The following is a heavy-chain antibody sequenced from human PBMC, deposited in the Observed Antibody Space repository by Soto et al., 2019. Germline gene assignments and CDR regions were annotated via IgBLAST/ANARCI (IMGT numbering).Heavy chain of an antibody. J-gene: IGHJ1*01. V-gene: IGHV1-69*08. CDR3: ATELPMTGLWQTDGPYPSQL. D-gene: IGHD3-9*01. CDR2: IIPILGIA. Sequence: QVQLVQSGAEVKKPGSSVKVSCKASGGTFSSYTISWVRQAPGQGLEWMGRIIPILGIANYAKKFQGRVTITANKSTSTAYMELSSLRSENKAVYYCATELPMTGLWQTDGPYPSQLWGHGTLVNVSS. CDR1: GGTFSSYT.